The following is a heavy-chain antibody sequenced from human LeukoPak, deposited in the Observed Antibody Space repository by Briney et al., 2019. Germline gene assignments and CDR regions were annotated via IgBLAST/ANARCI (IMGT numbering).Heavy chain of an antibody. J-gene: IGHJ1*01. CDR2: ITTGGRP. Sequence: PGGSLRLSCAGSGFTFSNYAMSWVRQAPRKGLELVSGITTGGRPYYADSVNGRFTISRDNSKNTVYLPMNSLRAEDTAVYWCVKNGALAVDYFHHWGPGTLVSVSS. V-gene: IGHV3-23*01. CDR1: GFTFSNYA. D-gene: IGHD6-19*01. CDR3: VKNGALAVDYFHH.